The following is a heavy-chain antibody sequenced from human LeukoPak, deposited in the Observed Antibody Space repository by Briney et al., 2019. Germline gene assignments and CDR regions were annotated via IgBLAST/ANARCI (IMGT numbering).Heavy chain of an antibody. V-gene: IGHV3-30-3*01. J-gene: IGHJ4*02. D-gene: IGHD2-15*01. CDR3: ARGRGPLDY. CDR1: GFTFSSYA. CDR2: ISYDGSNK. Sequence: GGSLRLSCAASGFTFSSYAMHWVRQAPGKGLEWVAVISYDGSNKYYADSVKGRFTISRDNSKNTLYLQMNSLGAEDTAVYYCARGRGPLDYWGQGTLVTVSS.